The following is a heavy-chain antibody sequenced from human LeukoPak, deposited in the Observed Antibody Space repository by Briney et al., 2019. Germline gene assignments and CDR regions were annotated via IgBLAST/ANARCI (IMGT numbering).Heavy chain of an antibody. CDR1: GFTFSSYA. CDR2: ISGSGGST. D-gene: IGHD3-3*01. J-gene: IGHJ4*02. CDR3: AKDKSYADYDFWSGYFDY. Sequence: PGGSLRLSCAASGFTFSSYAMSWVRQAPGKGLEWVSAISGSGGSTYYADSVKGRFTISRDNSKNTLYLQMNSLRAEDTAVYYCAKDKSYADYDFWSGYFDYWGQGTLVIVSS. V-gene: IGHV3-23*01.